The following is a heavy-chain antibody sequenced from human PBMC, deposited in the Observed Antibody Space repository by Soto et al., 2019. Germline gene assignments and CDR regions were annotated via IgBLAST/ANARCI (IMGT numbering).Heavy chain of an antibody. Sequence: TLSLTCAVSGGSISSSNWWSWVRQPPGKGLEWIGEIYHSGRTNYNPSLKSRVTISVDKSKNQFSLKLSSVTAADTAVYYCARDNYYDSRLNWFDPWGQGTLVTVSS. D-gene: IGHD3-22*01. CDR3: ARDNYYDSRLNWFDP. CDR2: IYHSGRT. V-gene: IGHV4-4*02. J-gene: IGHJ5*02. CDR1: GGSISSSNW.